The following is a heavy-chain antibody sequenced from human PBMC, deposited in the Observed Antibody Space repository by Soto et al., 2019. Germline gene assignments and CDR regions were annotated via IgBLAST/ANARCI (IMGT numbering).Heavy chain of an antibody. CDR1: GYTFTSYG. D-gene: IGHD2-2*01. V-gene: IGHV1-18*04. J-gene: IGHJ3*02. CDR2: ISAYNGNT. CDR3: ARDSPIVVVPAAISDAFDI. Sequence: ASVKVSCKASGYTFTSYGISCVRQAPGQGLEWMGWISAYNGNTNYAQKLQGRVTMTTDTSTSTAYMELRSLRSDDTAVYYCARDSPIVVVPAAISDAFDIWGQATIVTVSS.